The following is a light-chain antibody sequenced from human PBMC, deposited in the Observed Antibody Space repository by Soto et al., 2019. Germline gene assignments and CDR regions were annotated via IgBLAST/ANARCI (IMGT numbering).Light chain of an antibody. V-gene: IGKV3-20*01. J-gene: IGKJ2*01. Sequence: EMVLTQSPDTLSLSPGERATLSCRASQSVSSNYLAWYQQKLGQAPRLLIYGASSRVTGIPDRFSGSGSGTDFTLTVSRLEPEDFAVFYCQQYVTSHPSFGQGTKLEIK. CDR3: QQYVTSHPS. CDR1: QSVSSNY. CDR2: GAS.